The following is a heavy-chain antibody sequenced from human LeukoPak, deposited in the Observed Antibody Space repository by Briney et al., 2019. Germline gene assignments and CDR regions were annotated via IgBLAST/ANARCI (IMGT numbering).Heavy chain of an antibody. J-gene: IGHJ6*02. V-gene: IGHV4-59*01. D-gene: IGHD6-6*01. CDR1: SGSISGYS. CDR3: ARDHASHGMDV. Sequence: SETLSLTCTVSSGSISGYSWSWIRHPPGEGLGWIGYIYYSGSTNYNPSLKSRVTISVDTSNNQFSLNLSSVTAADTALYYCARDHASHGMDVWGQGTTVTVSS. CDR2: IYYSGST.